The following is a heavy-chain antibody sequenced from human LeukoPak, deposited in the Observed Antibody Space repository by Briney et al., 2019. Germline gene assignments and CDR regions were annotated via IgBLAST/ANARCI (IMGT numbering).Heavy chain of an antibody. Sequence: GGSLRLSCAASGFTFSSYAMNWVRQAPGKGLEWVSTIGGRGVGTYYADSVKGRFTISRDNSKNTLYLQMNSLRAEDTAVYYCAKHLSAASYDYWGQGTLVTVSS. D-gene: IGHD3-16*02. CDR3: AKHLSAASYDY. CDR2: IGGRGVGT. CDR1: GFTFSSYA. V-gene: IGHV3-23*01. J-gene: IGHJ4*02.